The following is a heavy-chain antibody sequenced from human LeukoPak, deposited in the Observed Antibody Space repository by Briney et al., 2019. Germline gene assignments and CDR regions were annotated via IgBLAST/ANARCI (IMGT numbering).Heavy chain of an antibody. CDR2: IRFDGGNK. V-gene: IGHV3-30*02. D-gene: IGHD6-13*01. CDR1: GFTFSNYG. CDR3: ARDGKLGTSWILDH. Sequence: GGSLRLSCAASGFTFSNYGMHWVRQAPGKGLEWVALIRFDGGNKWYADSAKGRFTISRDNSKNTLYLQIHSLRVEDTAIYYCARDGKLGTSWILDHWGQGVLVTVSS. J-gene: IGHJ4*02.